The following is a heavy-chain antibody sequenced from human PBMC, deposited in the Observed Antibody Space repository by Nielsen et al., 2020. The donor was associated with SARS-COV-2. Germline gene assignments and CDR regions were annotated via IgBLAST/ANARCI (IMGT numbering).Heavy chain of an antibody. CDR1: GGFASSGGYD. CDR3: ARGPWGGYSVY. D-gene: IGHD3-3*01. J-gene: IGHJ4*02. V-gene: IGHV4-61*08. Sequence: SETLSLTCTVSGGFASSGGYDWSWILQPPGKGLEWIGYINQRGSTNYNPSLKGRVTISVDTSKNQFSLRLNSVSAADTAVYYCARGPWGGYSVYWGQGTLVNVSS. CDR2: INQRGST.